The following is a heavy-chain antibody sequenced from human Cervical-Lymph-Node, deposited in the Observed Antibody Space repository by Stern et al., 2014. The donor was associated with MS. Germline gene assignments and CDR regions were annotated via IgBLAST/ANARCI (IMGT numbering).Heavy chain of an antibody. Sequence: QVQLVQSGAEVKKPGSSVNVSCKASGGTFSSSYAITWMRQAPGPGLEWMGRIIPILGLPSYAQKFQGRVTITADTSTSTAYMELSSLRSEDTAVYYCARGVVTNRAAATLHNLFEPWGQGTLVTVSS. J-gene: IGHJ5*02. CDR3: ARGVVTNRAAATLHNLFEP. CDR1: GGTFSSSYA. D-gene: IGHD2-15*01. V-gene: IGHV1-69*09. CDR2: IIPILGLP.